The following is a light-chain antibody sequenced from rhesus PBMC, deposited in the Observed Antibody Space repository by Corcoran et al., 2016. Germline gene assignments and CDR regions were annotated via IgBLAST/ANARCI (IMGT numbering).Light chain of an antibody. Sequence: QSALTQPPSVSKSLGQSVTISCTGPSTDIGGYSDVSWYQQHSGTAPRLLISDVNKRPSGVSDRFSGSKSGNTASLTISGLQPDDDADYYCCSHSSLVTYIFGAGTRLTVL. CDR1: STDIGGYSD. J-gene: IGLJ1*01. CDR2: DVN. V-gene: IGLV2S9*01. CDR3: CSHSSLVTYI.